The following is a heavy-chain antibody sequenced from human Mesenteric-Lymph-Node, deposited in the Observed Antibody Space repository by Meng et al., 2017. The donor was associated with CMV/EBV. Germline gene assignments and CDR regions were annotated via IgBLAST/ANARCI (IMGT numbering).Heavy chain of an antibody. V-gene: IGHV3-23*01. D-gene: IGHD3-16*02. CDR2: IGGSGAIT. CDR1: YA. Sequence: YAMSWVRQAPGKGLEWVSTIGGSGAITYYADSVKGRFTISRDNSENTVYLQMSSLGAEDTAVYYCARLPYDYVWGSYRPYHFDYWGRGTLVTVSS. CDR3: ARLPYDYVWGSYRPYHFDY. J-gene: IGHJ4*02.